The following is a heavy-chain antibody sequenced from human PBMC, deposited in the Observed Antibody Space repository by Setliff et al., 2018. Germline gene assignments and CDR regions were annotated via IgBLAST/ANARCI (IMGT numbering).Heavy chain of an antibody. Sequence: ASVKVSCKTSGYTFSNYGVSWVRQAPGQGLEWMGWISGYDGNTKYAQNRHGRVTMTTDTSTTTAYMELRSLRSDDTAVYYCARERIYDGLNYNGMDVWGQGTTVTVSS. CDR3: ARERIYDGLNYNGMDV. CDR2: ISGYDGNT. D-gene: IGHD3-3*01. V-gene: IGHV1-18*01. CDR1: GYTFSNYG. J-gene: IGHJ6*01.